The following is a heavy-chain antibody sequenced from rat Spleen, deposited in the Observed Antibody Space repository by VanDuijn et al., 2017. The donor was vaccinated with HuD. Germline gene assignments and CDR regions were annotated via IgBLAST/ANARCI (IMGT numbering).Heavy chain of an antibody. CDR1: GFTFSSFA. CDR3: AKEAPYYGYTPFAY. D-gene: IGHD1-9*01. CDR2: ITSGGSNT. V-gene: IGHV5S11*01. J-gene: IGHJ3*01. Sequence: EVQLVESGGGLVQPGRSLKLSCAASGFTFSSFAMAWVRQAPKKGLEWVATITSGGSNTYYPDSVKGRFTISRDNAKSTLYLQMDRLRSEETATYYCAKEAPYYGYTPFAYWGQGTLVTVSS.